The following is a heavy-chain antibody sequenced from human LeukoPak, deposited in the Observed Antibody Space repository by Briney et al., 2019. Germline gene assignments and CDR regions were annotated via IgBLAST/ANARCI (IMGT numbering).Heavy chain of an antibody. CDR1: GGSISSYNW. CDR3: ARVDIVATMNFDY. CDR2: IYHGGST. V-gene: IGHV4-4*02. D-gene: IGHD5-12*01. J-gene: IGHJ4*02. Sequence: SGTLSLTCAVSGGSISSYNWWSWVRQPPGKGLEWIGEIYHGGSTNYNPSLKSRVTISVDTSKNQFSLKLSSVTAADTAVYYCARVDIVATMNFDYWGQGTLVTVSS.